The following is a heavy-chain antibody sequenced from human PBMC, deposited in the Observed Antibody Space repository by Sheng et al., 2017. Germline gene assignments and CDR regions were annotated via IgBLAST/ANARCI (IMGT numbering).Heavy chain of an antibody. CDR2: ISYDGSNK. CDR3: ARRTAGMDV. V-gene: IGHV3-30-3*01. CDR1: GFTFSSYA. D-gene: IGHD1-1*01. Sequence: QVQLVESGGGVVQPGRSLRLSCAASGFTFSSYAMHWVRQAPGKGLEWVAVISYDGSNKYYADSVKGRFTISRDNSKNTLYLQMNSLRAEDTAVYYCARRTAGMDVWGKGTTVTVSS. J-gene: IGHJ6*03.